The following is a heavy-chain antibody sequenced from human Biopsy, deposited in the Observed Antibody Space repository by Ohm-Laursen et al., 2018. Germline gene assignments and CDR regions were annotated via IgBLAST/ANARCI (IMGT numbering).Heavy chain of an antibody. CDR1: GGSVSSGSYY. CDR2: IYYSGST. CDR3: ARGMRSSGWPYFDS. J-gene: IGHJ4*02. V-gene: IGHV4-61*01. Sequence: SETLSLTCTVSGGSVSSGSYYWSWIRQPPGKGLEWIGYIYYSGSTNYNPSLKSRVTMSVDMPKNQFSLKPSSVTAADTAIYYCARGMRSSGWPYFDSWGQGTLVTVSS. D-gene: IGHD6-19*01.